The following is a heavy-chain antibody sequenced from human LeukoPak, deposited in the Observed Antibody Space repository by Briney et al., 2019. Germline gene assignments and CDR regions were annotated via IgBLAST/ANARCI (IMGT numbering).Heavy chain of an antibody. D-gene: IGHD6-13*01. J-gene: IGHJ4*02. CDR3: ARDPAVASRATFYY. Sequence: GGSLRLSCAASGFTFSSYAMNWVRQAPGKGLEWVSSISGSGDRTYYADSVKGRFTISGDNPENILYLQMDSLRAEDTAVYYCARDPAVASRATFYYWGQGTLVTVSS. CDR2: ISGSGDRT. V-gene: IGHV3-23*01. CDR1: GFTFSSYA.